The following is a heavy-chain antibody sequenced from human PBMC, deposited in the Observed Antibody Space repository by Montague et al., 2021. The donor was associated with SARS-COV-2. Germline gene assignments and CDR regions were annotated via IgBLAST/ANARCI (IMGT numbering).Heavy chain of an antibody. CDR1: GGSISSSSYY. CDR2: IYYSGST. Sequence: SETLSLTCTVSGGSISSSSYYWGWIRQPPGKGLEWIGSIYYSGSTYYNPSLKSRVTISVDTSKNQFSLKLSSVTAADTAVYYCARRPPITIFGVVIIGAWFDPWGQGTLVTVSS. V-gene: IGHV4-39*01. J-gene: IGHJ5*02. CDR3: ARRPPITIFGVVIIGAWFDP. D-gene: IGHD3-3*01.